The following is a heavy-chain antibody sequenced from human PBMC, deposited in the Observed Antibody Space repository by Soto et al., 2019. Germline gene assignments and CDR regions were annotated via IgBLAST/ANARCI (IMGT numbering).Heavy chain of an antibody. CDR1: GGSISSYY. D-gene: IGHD1-1*01. CDR3: AREIGTNYYYGMDV. J-gene: IGHJ6*02. Sequence: QVQLQESGPGLVKPSETLSLTCTVSGGSISSYYWSWIRQPPGKGLEWIGYIYYSGSTNYNPSLKSRVTISVDTSKNQFSLKLSSVTAADTAVYYCAREIGTNYYYGMDVWGQGTTVTVSS. V-gene: IGHV4-59*01. CDR2: IYYSGST.